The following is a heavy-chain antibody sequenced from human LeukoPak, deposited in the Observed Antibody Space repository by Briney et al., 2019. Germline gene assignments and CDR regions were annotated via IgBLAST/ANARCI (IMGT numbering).Heavy chain of an antibody. Sequence: PGGSLRLSCAASGFTFSTYSMNWVRQAPGEGLEWVSDISDSGSFINYADSVKGRFTISRDNAKNSVYLRMNSLRTDDTAVYYCARGHLLLVAVGVYQYLGMDVWGQGTPVTVSS. CDR1: GFTFSTYS. V-gene: IGHV3-21*05. CDR3: ARGHLLLVAVGVYQYLGMDV. J-gene: IGHJ6*02. D-gene: IGHD6-13*01. CDR2: ISDSGSFI.